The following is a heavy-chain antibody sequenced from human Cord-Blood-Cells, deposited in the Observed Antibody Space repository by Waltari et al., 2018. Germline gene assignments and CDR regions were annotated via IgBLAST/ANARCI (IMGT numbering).Heavy chain of an antibody. Sequence: QVQLVESGGGVVQPGRSLRLSCAASGFTSSSYAMTWVRQAPGKGLEWVAVISYDGSNKYYADSVKGRFTISRDNSKNTLYLQMNSLRAEDTAVYYCARVPSTTKYYYYGMDVWGQGTTVTVSS. CDR3: ARVPSTTKYYYYGMDV. CDR1: GFTSSSYA. V-gene: IGHV3-30*04. J-gene: IGHJ6*02. CDR2: ISYDGSNK. D-gene: IGHD5-12*01.